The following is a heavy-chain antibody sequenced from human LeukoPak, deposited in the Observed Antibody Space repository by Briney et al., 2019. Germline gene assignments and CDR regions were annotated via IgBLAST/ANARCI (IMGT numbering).Heavy chain of an antibody. Sequence: SETLSLTCTVSVDSITSSYWSWIRQPPGKGLEWIGYISYSGSTNYNPSLKSRVTISADTSKNQFSLKLTSVTAADTAVYYCARAGGYASPIGIWGQGTMVTVSS. J-gene: IGHJ3*02. CDR2: ISYSGST. CDR3: ARAGGYASPIGI. CDR1: VDSITSSY. D-gene: IGHD5-12*01. V-gene: IGHV4-59*01.